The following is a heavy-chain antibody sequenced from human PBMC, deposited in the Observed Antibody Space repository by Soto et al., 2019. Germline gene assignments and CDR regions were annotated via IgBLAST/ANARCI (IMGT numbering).Heavy chain of an antibody. J-gene: IGHJ6*02. CDR3: AEDRYGDHLSDGMDV. Sequence: QVQLVESGGGVVQPGRSLRLSCAASGFAFSNFAMHWVRQAPGKGLEWVAVISYDGDNKYYSDSVKGRFTISRDNSKNKLYLQMNSLSAEDTAVYYCAEDRYGDHLSDGMDVWGQGTAVTVSS. V-gene: IGHV3-30*18. CDR2: ISYDGDNK. CDR1: GFAFSNFA. D-gene: IGHD4-17*01.